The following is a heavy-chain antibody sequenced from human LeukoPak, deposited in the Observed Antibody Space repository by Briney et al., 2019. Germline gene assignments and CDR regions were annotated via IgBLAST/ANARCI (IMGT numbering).Heavy chain of an antibody. CDR3: VKPYYYDSSGQWAFDY. CDR1: GFTFSDYY. V-gene: IGHV3-7*03. CDR2: IKQDGSEK. Sequence: GGSLRLSCVASGFTFSDYYMTWVRQPPGKGLEWVANIKQDGSEKYYVDSVKGRFTISRDNAKNSLYLEMNSLSSEDTALYYCVKPYYYDSSGQWAFDYWGQGALVTVSS. D-gene: IGHD3-22*01. J-gene: IGHJ4*02.